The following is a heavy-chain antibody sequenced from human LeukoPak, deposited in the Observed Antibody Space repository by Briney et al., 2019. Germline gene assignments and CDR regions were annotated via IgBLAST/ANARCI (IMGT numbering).Heavy chain of an antibody. Sequence: PGGSLRLSCTASGFSFGDYAMSWVRQAPGKGLEWVGFIRIKAYGGTTEYAASVKGRFTISRDDSKSIAYLQVNSLNTEDTALYYGTRGSCTNGVCYHFDYWGQGTLVTVSS. CDR3: TRGSCTNGVCYHFDY. V-gene: IGHV3-49*04. CDR1: GFSFGDYA. CDR2: IRIKAYGGTT. D-gene: IGHD2-8*01. J-gene: IGHJ4*02.